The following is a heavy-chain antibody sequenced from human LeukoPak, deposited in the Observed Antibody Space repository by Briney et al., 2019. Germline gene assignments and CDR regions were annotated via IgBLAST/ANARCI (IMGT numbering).Heavy chain of an antibody. J-gene: IGHJ4*02. Sequence: GGSLRLSCAASGFTFSSYAMHWVRQAPGKGLEWVAVISYDGSNKYYADSVKGRFTISRDNSKNTLYLQMNSLRAEDTAVYYCARASKLAGGFLDYWGQGTLVTVSS. CDR1: GFTFSSYA. V-gene: IGHV3-30*04. D-gene: IGHD6-19*01. CDR3: ARASKLAGGFLDY. CDR2: ISYDGSNK.